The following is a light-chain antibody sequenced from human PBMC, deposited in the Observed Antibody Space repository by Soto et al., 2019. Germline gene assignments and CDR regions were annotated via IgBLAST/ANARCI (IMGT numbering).Light chain of an antibody. J-gene: IGLJ2*01. CDR3: CSYAGSSTHVV. CDR2: EVS. Sequence: QSALTQPASVSGSPGQSITISCTGTSADVGSYNLVSWYQQHPGKAPKLMIYEVSKRPSGVSNRFSGSKAGNTASLTITGLQAEDEDDYSCCSYAGSSTHVVFGGGTKLTVL. V-gene: IGLV2-23*02. CDR1: SADVGSYNL.